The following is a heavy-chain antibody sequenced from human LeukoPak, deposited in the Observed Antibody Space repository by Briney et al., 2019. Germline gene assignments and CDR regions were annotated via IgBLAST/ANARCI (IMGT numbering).Heavy chain of an antibody. CDR3: TTVGSAWNFDY. CDR1: GFTFSNAW. J-gene: IGHJ4*02. V-gene: IGHV3-15*01. Sequence: GGSLRLSCAASGFTFSNAWMTWVRQAPGKGLEWVARLKSKRDGGTIDYAAPVKGRFTISRGDSKDTLYLQMNSLEIEDAAVYYCTTVGSAWNFDYWGQGTLVTVSS. D-gene: IGHD6-25*01. CDR2: LKSKRDGGTI.